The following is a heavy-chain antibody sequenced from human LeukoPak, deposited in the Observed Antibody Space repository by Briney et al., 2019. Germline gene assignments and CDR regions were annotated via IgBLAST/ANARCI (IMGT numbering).Heavy chain of an antibody. CDR1: GGTFSSYA. D-gene: IGHD4-17*01. V-gene: IGHV1-69*13. CDR2: IIPIFGTA. CDR3: ARAHQPNYGDYAWSMDY. J-gene: IGHJ4*02. Sequence: SVKVSCKASGGTFSSYAISWVRQAPGQGLGWMVGIIPIFGTANYTQKFQGRVTITADESTSTAYMELSSLRSEDTAVYYCARAHQPNYGDYAWSMDYWGQGTLVTVSS.